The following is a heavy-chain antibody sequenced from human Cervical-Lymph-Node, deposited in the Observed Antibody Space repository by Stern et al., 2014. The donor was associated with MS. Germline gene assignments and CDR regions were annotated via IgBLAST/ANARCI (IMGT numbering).Heavy chain of an antibody. CDR1: GFTFSSFG. CDR3: AREGGNTAEYFQH. D-gene: IGHD4-23*01. Sequence: QVQLVQSGGGVVQPGRSLRLSCAASGFTFSSFGMHWVRQAPGKGLAWLAIIWYAGTNRYYADSVKGRFTLSRDNSKNTLYLQMNSLRAEDTAVYYCAREGGNTAEYFQHWGQGTLVTVSS. V-gene: IGHV3-33*01. CDR2: IWYAGTNR. J-gene: IGHJ1*01.